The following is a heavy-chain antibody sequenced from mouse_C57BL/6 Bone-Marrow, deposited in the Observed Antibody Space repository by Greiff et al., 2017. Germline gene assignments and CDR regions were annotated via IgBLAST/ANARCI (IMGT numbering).Heavy chain of an antibody. D-gene: IGHD2-3*01. CDR3: ARYDGYYWFAY. J-gene: IGHJ3*01. CDR1: GYTFTSYW. CDR2: IHPNSGST. V-gene: IGHV1-64*01. Sequence: QVQLQQPGAELVKPGASVKLSCKASGYTFTSYWMHWVKQRPGQGLEWIGMIHPNSGSTNYNERFKSKATLTVDKSSSTAYMQLSSLTCEDSAVYYCARYDGYYWFAYWGQGTLVTVSA.